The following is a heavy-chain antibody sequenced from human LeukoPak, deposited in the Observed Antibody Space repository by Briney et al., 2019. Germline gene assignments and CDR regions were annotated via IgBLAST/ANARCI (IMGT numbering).Heavy chain of an antibody. Sequence: GGSLRLSCAASGFTFSRYWMSWVRQVPRKGLEWVANIKQDGSEKYYVDSVKGRFTISRDNSRNSLYLQMDSLRAEDTAVYYCSKGPPNWGFDYWGQGTLVTVSS. CDR2: IKQDGSEK. CDR3: SKGPPNWGFDY. CDR1: GFTFSRYW. J-gene: IGHJ4*02. D-gene: IGHD7-27*01. V-gene: IGHV3-7*03.